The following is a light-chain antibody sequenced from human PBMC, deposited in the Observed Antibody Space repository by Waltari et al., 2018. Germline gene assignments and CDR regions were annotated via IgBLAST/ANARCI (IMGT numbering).Light chain of an antibody. CDR3: QQYGSSPYT. V-gene: IGKV3-20*01. Sequence: EIVLTQSPGTLSLSPGEGATLSCRASQSVTSSYVVWYQQKPGQALRLLIYGASSRATCIPDRFSGSGSGTDFTLTINRLEPEDFAVYYCQQYGSSPYTFGQGTKLEIK. J-gene: IGKJ2*01. CDR1: QSVTSSY. CDR2: GAS.